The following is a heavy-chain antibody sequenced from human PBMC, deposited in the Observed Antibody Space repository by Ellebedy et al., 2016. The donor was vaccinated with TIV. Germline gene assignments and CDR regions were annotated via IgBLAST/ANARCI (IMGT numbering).Heavy chain of an antibody. J-gene: IGHJ4*02. CDR2: ISAYNGNT. D-gene: IGHD6-13*01. CDR1: VGTFRSYA. Sequence: AASVQVSCKASVGTFRSYAISWVRQAPGQGLEWMGWISAYNGNTNNAQKLQGRVTMTTDTSTSTAYMELRSLRSDDTAVYYCARENEWQQPAGDYWGQGTLVTVSS. CDR3: ARENEWQQPAGDY. V-gene: IGHV1-18*01.